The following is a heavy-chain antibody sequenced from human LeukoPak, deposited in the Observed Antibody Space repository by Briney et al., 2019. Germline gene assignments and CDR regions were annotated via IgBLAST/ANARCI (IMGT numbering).Heavy chain of an antibody. V-gene: IGHV3-23*01. Sequence: GGSLRLSCAASGFTFSSYTMSWVRQAPGKGLEWVSTITTSDGNTYYADSAKGRFTVSRDNSKNTLFLQMNSLRAEDTAVYYCAKDGGLWVSAHWGDSWGRGTLVTVSS. CDR2: ITTSDGNT. CDR1: GFTFSSYT. D-gene: IGHD7-27*01. J-gene: IGHJ4*02. CDR3: AKDGGLWVSAHWGDS.